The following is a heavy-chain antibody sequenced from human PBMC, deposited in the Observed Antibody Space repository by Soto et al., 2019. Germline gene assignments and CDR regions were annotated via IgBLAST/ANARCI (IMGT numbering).Heavy chain of an antibody. CDR2: IYSGGST. V-gene: IGHV3-53*01. J-gene: IGHJ6*02. CDR3: ARDRGDFWSGQKLGYYGMDV. D-gene: IGHD3-3*01. Sequence: HPGGSLRLSCAASGFTVSSNYMSWVRQAPGKGLEWVSVIYSGGSTYYADSVKGRFTISRDNSKNTLYLQMNSLRAEDTAVYYCARDRGDFWSGQKLGYYGMDVWGQGTTVTVSS. CDR1: GFTVSSNY.